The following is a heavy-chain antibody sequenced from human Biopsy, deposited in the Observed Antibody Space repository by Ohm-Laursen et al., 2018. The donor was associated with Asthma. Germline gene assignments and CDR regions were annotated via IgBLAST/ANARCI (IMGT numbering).Heavy chain of an antibody. CDR2: IDPNSGGT. D-gene: IGHD3-16*01. Sequence: GASVKVSCKASGYPFTDYYVHWVRQAPGQGLERMGRIDPNSGGTNYAQKFLGRVTMTRDTSVNTAFMVLSRLRSGDTAVYYCARIKIRIGAGTDRYFDLWGRGTLVTVSS. CDR1: GYPFTDYY. CDR3: ARIKIRIGAGTDRYFDL. J-gene: IGHJ2*01. V-gene: IGHV1-2*06.